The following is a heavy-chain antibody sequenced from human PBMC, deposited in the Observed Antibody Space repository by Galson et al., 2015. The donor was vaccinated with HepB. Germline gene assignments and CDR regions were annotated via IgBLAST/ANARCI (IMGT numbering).Heavy chain of an antibody. V-gene: IGHV3-23*01. J-gene: IGHJ6*02. CDR1: GFTFSSYA. Sequence: SLRLSCAASGFTFSSYAMSWVRQAPEKGLEWVSSISGSVGSTYYADSVKGRFTISRDNSKNTLYLQMNSLRAEDTAVYYCAKVLYDFWSASGYYAMDVWGQGTTVTVSS. CDR2: ISGSVGST. CDR3: AKVLYDFWSASGYYAMDV. D-gene: IGHD3-3*01.